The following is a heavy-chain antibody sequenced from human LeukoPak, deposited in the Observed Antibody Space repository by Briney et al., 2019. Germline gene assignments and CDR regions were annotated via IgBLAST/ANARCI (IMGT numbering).Heavy chain of an antibody. CDR2: LAAASGTR. Sequence: GGSLRLSCAASGFLFSTYTVNWVRQAPGQGLEWVAALAAASGTRYYANSVKGRFTTSRDNSKNTLYLQMNSLRAEDTAVYYCAKSPATMGEFDYWGQGTLVTVSS. V-gene: IGHV3-23*01. J-gene: IGHJ4*02. CDR3: AKSPATMGEFDY. CDR1: GFLFSTYT. D-gene: IGHD5-12*01.